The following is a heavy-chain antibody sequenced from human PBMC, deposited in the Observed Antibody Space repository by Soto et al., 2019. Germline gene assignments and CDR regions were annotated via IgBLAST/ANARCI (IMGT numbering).Heavy chain of an antibody. J-gene: IGHJ6*02. CDR1: GGNFNTYP. CDR3: ARAWGALLEPVGRAYNDLGV. V-gene: IGHV1-69*06. Sequence: QGQLVQSGAEVKKPGSSVKVSCKVSGGNFNTYPISGVRQAPGQGLEWMGGIVPTFGSAVYEQKFQGRVTITADKHTSTAYTELSRLRSGDTAVYFCARAWGALLEPVGRAYNDLGVWGQGTPVTVSS. CDR2: IVPTFGSA. D-gene: IGHD1-26*01.